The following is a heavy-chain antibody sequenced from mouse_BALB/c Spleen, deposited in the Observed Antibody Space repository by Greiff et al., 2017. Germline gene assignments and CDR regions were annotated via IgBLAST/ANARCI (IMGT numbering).Heavy chain of an antibody. Sequence: DVQLVESGGGLVQPGGSRKLSCAASGFTFSSFGMHWVRQAPEKGLEWVAYISSGSSTIYYADTVKGRFTISRDNPKNTLFLQMTSLRSEDTAMYYCARSYYYGSKYYYAMDYWGQGTSVTVSS. CDR2: ISSGSSTI. D-gene: IGHD1-1*01. CDR3: ARSYYYGSKYYYAMDY. V-gene: IGHV5-17*02. CDR1: GFTFSSFG. J-gene: IGHJ4*01.